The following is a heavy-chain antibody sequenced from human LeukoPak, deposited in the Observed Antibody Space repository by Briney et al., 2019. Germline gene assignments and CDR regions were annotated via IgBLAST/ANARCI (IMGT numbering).Heavy chain of an antibody. CDR3: ARTYGSSGLGYFDL. CDR1: GGSISSYY. V-gene: IGHV4-59*01. Sequence: PSETLSLTCTVSGGSISSYYWSWVRQPPGKGLEWVGYIYYSGSTNYSPSLKSRLTISVDTSKNQFSLKLSSVTAADTAVYYCARTYGSSGLGYFDLWGRGTLVTVSS. D-gene: IGHD6-13*01. CDR2: IYYSGST. J-gene: IGHJ2*01.